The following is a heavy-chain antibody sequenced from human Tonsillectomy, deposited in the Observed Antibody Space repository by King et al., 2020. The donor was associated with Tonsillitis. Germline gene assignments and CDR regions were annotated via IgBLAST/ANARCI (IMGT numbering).Heavy chain of an antibody. J-gene: IGHJ6*02. D-gene: IGHD5-24*01. CDR1: GYSFTSYW. V-gene: IGHV5-51*01. CDR3: AREMAVGVMPDYYYGMDV. CDR2: IYPGDSDT. Sequence: QLVQSGAEVKKPGESLKISCKGSGYSFTSYWIGWVRQMPGKGLEWMGIIYPGDSDTRYSPSFQGQVTISADKYISTAYLQWSSLKASDTAMYYCAREMAVGVMPDYYYGMDVWGQGTTVTVSS.